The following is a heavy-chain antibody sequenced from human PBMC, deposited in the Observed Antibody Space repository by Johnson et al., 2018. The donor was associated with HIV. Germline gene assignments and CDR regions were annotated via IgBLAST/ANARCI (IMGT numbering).Heavy chain of an antibody. V-gene: IGHV3-74*01. CDR1: GFTFSDYY. J-gene: IGHJ3*02. D-gene: IGHD5-18*01. CDR3: AKDRIQLWLAETSSNDAFDI. Sequence: VQLVESGGGLVQPGGSLRLSCAASGFTFSDYYMSWIRQAPGKGLEWVSRINSDGSSTSYADSVKGRFTISRDNAKNTLYLQMNSLRAEDTAVYYCAKDRIQLWLAETSSNDAFDIWGQGTMVTVSS. CDR2: INSDGSST.